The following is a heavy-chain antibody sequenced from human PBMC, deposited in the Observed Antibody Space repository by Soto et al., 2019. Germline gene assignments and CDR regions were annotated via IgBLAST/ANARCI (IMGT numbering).Heavy chain of an antibody. Sequence: QVQLVQSGAEVKKPGASVKVSCKASGYTFTSYAMHWVRQAPGQRLEWMGWINAGNGNTKYSQKVQGRVTITRDTSASTAYMELSSLRSEDTAVYYCARVGAFYSSSWYYFDYWGQGTLVTVSS. J-gene: IGHJ4*02. D-gene: IGHD6-13*01. CDR2: INAGNGNT. CDR3: ARVGAFYSSSWYYFDY. CDR1: GYTFTSYA. V-gene: IGHV1-3*01.